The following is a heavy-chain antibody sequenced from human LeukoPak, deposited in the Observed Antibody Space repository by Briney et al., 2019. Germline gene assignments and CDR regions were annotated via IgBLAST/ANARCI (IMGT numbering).Heavy chain of an antibody. V-gene: IGHV3-7*01. D-gene: IGHD1-26*01. Sequence: GGSLRLSCVVSGFTFSSYWMSWVCQAPGKGLEWVANIKQDGSEKYYVDSVKGRFTMSRDNAKNSLYLQMNSLRAEDTAVYYCARVQWELRGVGSYFEYWGQGALVTVSS. CDR2: IKQDGSEK. CDR3: ARVQWELRGVGSYFEY. J-gene: IGHJ4*02. CDR1: GFTFSSYW.